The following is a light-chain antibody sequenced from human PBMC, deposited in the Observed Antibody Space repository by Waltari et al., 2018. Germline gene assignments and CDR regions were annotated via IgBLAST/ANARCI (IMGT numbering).Light chain of an antibody. V-gene: IGLV3-25*03. Sequence: SYELTQPPSVSVSPGQTARITCFGDALPKHYAYWYQQKPGQAPVLVIYKDSERPSGIPERFSGSSSGTTVTLTISGVQAEDEADYYCQSADSSGTYWVFGGGTKLTVL. CDR3: QSADSSGTYWV. CDR1: ALPKHY. CDR2: KDS. J-gene: IGLJ3*02.